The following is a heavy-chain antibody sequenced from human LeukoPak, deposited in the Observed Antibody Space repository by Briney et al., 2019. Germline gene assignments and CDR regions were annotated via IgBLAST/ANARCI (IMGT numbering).Heavy chain of an antibody. V-gene: IGHV4-61*08. CDR1: GGSISSGDYY. CDR3: ARVRVDAFDI. J-gene: IGHJ3*02. CDR2: IYYSGST. Sequence: SETLSLTCTVSGGSISSGDYYWSWIRQPPGKGLEWIGYIYYSGSTNYNPSLKSRVTISVDTSKNQFSLKLSSVTAADTAVYYCARVRVDAFDIWGQGTMVTVSS.